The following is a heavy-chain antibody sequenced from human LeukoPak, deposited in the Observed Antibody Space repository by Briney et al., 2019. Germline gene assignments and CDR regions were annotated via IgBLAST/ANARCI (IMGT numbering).Heavy chain of an antibody. CDR1: GYSISSGYY. J-gene: IGHJ4*02. CDR3: ARVNSGYEDFDY. Sequence: SETLSHTCTVSGYSISSGYYWGWIRQPPGKGLEWIGSIYHSGSTYYNPSLKSRVTISVDTSKNQFSLKLSSVTAADTAVYYCARVNSGYEDFDYWGQGTLVTVSS. D-gene: IGHD5-12*01. V-gene: IGHV4-38-2*02. CDR2: IYHSGST.